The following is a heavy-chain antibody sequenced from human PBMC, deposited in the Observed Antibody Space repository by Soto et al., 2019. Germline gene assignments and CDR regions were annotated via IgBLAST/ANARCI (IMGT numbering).Heavy chain of an antibody. Sequence: SVKVSCKASGGTFSSYAISWVRQAPGQGLEWMGGIIPIFGTANYAQKFQGRVTITADEFTSTAYMELSSLKASDTAMYYCARAVAARPIYYGMDVWGQGTTVTVSS. V-gene: IGHV1-69*13. CDR2: IIPIFGTA. CDR1: GGTFSSYA. J-gene: IGHJ6*02. D-gene: IGHD6-13*01. CDR3: ARAVAARPIYYGMDV.